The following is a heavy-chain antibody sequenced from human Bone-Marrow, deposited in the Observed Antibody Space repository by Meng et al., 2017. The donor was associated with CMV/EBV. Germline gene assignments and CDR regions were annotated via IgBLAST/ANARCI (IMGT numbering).Heavy chain of an antibody. Sequence: GESLKISCKGSGYSFTSYWIGWVRQMPGKGREWMGIIYPGDSDTRYSPSFQGQVTISAVQSISTAYLQWGSLKATDTAMYYCARLLGEGLYNYWGQGTLVTVSS. CDR2: IYPGDSDT. D-gene: IGHD3-16*01. V-gene: IGHV5-51*01. CDR1: GYSFTSYW. J-gene: IGHJ4*02. CDR3: ARLLGEGLYNY.